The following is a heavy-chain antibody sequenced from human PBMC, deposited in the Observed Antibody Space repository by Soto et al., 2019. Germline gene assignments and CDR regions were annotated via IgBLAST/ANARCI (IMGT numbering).Heavy chain of an antibody. CDR1: GFTFSSYA. Sequence: LRLSCAASGFTFSSYAMHWVRQAPGKGLEWVAVISYDGSNKYYADSVKGRFTISRDNSKNTLYLQMNSLRAEDTAVYYCAGDRSLYGGNYDYWGQGTLVTVSS. D-gene: IGHD4-17*01. J-gene: IGHJ4*02. V-gene: IGHV3-30-3*01. CDR3: AGDRSLYGGNYDY. CDR2: ISYDGSNK.